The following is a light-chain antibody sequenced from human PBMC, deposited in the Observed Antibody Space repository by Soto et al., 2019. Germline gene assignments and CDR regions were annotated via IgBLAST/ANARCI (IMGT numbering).Light chain of an antibody. CDR1: HAITGTS. V-gene: IGKV3-20*01. CDR2: GAS. J-gene: IGKJ1*01. Sequence: EVVLTQSPGTLSLSPGERATLSCRATHAITGTSLAWYQQKPGQAPRLLLHGASTRATGVPDRFSGGGTGTDFSLNISRLEPEDFAVYYCQQYGRSKRWTFGQGTKIEV. CDR3: QQYGRSKRWT.